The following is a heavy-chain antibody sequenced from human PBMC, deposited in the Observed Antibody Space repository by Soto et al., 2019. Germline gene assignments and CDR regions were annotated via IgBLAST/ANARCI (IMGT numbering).Heavy chain of an antibody. D-gene: IGHD2-2*01. J-gene: IGHJ4*02. Sequence: SLRLSCAASGLTFSSYWMHWVRQAPGKGLVWVSRINSDGSSTSYADSVKGRFTISRDNSKNTLYLQMNSLRAEDTAVYYCAREPPYPSYCSSTSCYGDYFDYWGQGTLVTVSS. CDR2: INSDGSST. CDR3: AREPPYPSYCSSTSCYGDYFDY. V-gene: IGHV3-74*01. CDR1: GLTFSSYW.